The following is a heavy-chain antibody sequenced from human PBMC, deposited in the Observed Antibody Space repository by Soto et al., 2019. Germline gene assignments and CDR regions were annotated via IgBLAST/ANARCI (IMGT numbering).Heavy chain of an antibody. CDR2: ISSDGSST. V-gene: IGHV3-74*01. D-gene: IGHD5-12*01. CDR3: ARPSKGYSGYDTPGY. Sequence: PGGSLRLSCAASGFTFSSYWMHWVRQAPGKGLVWVSRISSDGSSTSYADSVKGRFTISRDNAKNTLYLQMNSLRAEDTAVYYCARPSKGYSGYDTPGYWGQGTLVTVS. J-gene: IGHJ4*02. CDR1: GFTFSSYW.